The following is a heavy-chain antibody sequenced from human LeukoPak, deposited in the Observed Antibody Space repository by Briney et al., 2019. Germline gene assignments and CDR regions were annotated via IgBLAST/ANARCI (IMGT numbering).Heavy chain of an antibody. V-gene: IGHV3-7*01. D-gene: IGHD3-16*01. CDR1: GFTFSNHW. CDR3: ARDGGSPLDY. Sequence: PGGSLRLSCAASGFTFSNHWMSWVRQAPGKGLEWVANIKQDGSEKYYVDSVKGRFTISRDNAKNSLYLQMNSLRAEDTAVYYCARDGGSPLDYWGQGTLVTVSS. CDR2: IKQDGSEK. J-gene: IGHJ4*02.